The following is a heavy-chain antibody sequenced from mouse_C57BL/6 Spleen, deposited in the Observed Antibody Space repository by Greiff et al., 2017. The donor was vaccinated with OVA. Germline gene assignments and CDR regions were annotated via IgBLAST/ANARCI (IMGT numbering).Heavy chain of an antibody. J-gene: IGHJ4*01. V-gene: IGHV1-64*01. D-gene: IGHD1-1*01. CDR3: ARGGTVVDYAMDY. Sequence: QVQLQQPGAELVKPGASVKLSCKASGYTFTSYWMHWVKQRPGQGLEWIGMIHPNSGSTNYNEKFKSKATLTVDKSSSTAYMQLSSLTSEDSAVYYCARGGTVVDYAMDYWGQGTSVTVSS. CDR1: GYTFTSYW. CDR2: IHPNSGST.